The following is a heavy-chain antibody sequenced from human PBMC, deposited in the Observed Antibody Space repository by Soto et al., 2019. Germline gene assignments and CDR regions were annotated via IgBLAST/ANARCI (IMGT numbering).Heavy chain of an antibody. V-gene: IGHV4-30-4*01. D-gene: IGHD2-8*02. Sequence: SETLSLTCTVSGGSISSGDYYWSWIRQPPGKGLEWIGYIYYSGSTYYNPSLKSRVTISVDTSKNQFSLKLSSVTAADTAVYYCARDPSGPWSPHLDYWGQGTLVTV. J-gene: IGHJ4*02. CDR3: ARDPSGPWSPHLDY. CDR2: IYYSGST. CDR1: GGSISSGDYY.